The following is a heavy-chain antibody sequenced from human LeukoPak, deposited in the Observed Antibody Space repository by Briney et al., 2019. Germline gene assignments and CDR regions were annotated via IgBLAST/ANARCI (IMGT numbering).Heavy chain of an antibody. CDR2: ISWNSGTI. J-gene: IGHJ5*02. CDR1: GFTFDDYA. D-gene: IGHD4-17*01. V-gene: IGHV3-9*01. Sequence: PGRSLRLSCAASGFTFDDYAMHWVRQAPGKGLEWVSGISWNSGTIGYADSVKGRFTISRDNAKNSLYLQMNSLRPEDTAFYYCAKGHYADYGQDWFHPWGQGTLVTVSS. CDR3: AKGHYADYGQDWFHP.